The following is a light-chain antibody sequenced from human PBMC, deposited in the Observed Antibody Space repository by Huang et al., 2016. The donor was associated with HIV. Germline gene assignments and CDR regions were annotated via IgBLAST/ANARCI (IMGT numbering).Light chain of an antibody. CDR3: QQYNNWPPIT. J-gene: IGKJ5*01. Sequence: EIVMTQSPVTLSVSPGERATLSCRASQSVSSNLAWYQQKPGQAPRLIIYGASTRATGGPARFSGSGSGTEFTLTISSLQSEDFALYYCQQYNNWPPITFGQGTRLEIK. CDR2: GAS. V-gene: IGKV3-15*01. CDR1: QSVSSN.